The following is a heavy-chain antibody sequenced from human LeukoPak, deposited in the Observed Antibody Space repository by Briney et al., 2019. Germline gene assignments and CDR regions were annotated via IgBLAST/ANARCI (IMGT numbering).Heavy chain of an antibody. Sequence: PGGSLRLSCAASGFTFRSYSMNWVRQAPGKGLEWVSSISDSSGYIYYADSMKGRFTISRDNAKNSLYLQMNSLRAEDTAVYYCAREDTGMASYWGRGTLVTVSS. J-gene: IGHJ4*02. D-gene: IGHD5-18*01. CDR3: AREDTGMASY. CDR2: ISDSSGYI. V-gene: IGHV3-21*01. CDR1: GFTFRSYS.